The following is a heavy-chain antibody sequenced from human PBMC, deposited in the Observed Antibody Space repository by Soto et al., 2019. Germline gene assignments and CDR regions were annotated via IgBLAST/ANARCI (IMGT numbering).Heavy chain of an antibody. D-gene: IGHD6-13*01. Sequence: SETLSLTCTVSGGSISSGGYYWSWIRQHPGKGLEWIGYIYYSGSTYYNPSLKSRVTISVDTSKNQFSLKLSSVTAADTAVYYCARSNLAAAGRRFVGWFDPWGQGTLVTVSS. CDR1: GGSISSGGYY. V-gene: IGHV4-31*03. CDR2: IYYSGST. CDR3: ARSNLAAAGRRFVGWFDP. J-gene: IGHJ5*02.